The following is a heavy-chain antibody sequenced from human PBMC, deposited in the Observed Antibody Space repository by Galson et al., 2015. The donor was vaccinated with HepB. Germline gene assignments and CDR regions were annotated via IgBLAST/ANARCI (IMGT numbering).Heavy chain of an antibody. Sequence: SLRLSCAGTGFTFSKSGIHWLRQAPGKGLEWVATMSDDGNKRFYADSVKGRFTVSRENSRNILFLQMNNLRREDTAVYYCARDVKIAVRPGVIVDYWGQGTPVTVAS. J-gene: IGHJ4*02. CDR2: MSDDGNKR. V-gene: IGHV3-30*03. CDR3: ARDVKIAVRPGVIVDY. CDR1: GFTFSKSG. D-gene: IGHD2-21*01.